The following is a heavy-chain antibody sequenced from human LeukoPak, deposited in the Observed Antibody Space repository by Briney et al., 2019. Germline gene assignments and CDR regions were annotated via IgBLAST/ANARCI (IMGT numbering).Heavy chain of an antibody. Sequence: TSETLSLTCTVSGGSFTPYYWSWIRQPPGKGLEWIGRIYTSGSTNYNPSLKSRVTMSVDTSKNQFSLKLSSVTAADTAVYYCARDFGVPGYYDSSGYYYVGRRWFDPWGQGTLVTVSS. CDR1: GGSFTPYY. CDR2: IYTSGST. J-gene: IGHJ5*02. V-gene: IGHV4-4*07. D-gene: IGHD3-22*01. CDR3: ARDFGVPGYYDSSGYYYVGRRWFDP.